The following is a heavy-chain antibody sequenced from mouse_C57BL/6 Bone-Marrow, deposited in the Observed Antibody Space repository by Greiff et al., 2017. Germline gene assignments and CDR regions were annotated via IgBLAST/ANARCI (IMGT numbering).Heavy chain of an antibody. CDR1: GYSFTGYY. Sequence: VQLQQSGPELVKPGASVKISCKASGYSFTGYYMSWVKQSPEQSLEWIGEINPSTGGTTYNQKFKAKATLTVDKSSSTAYMQLKSLTSEDSAVXYCARKDSYYGSSWDYWGQGTTLTVSS. CDR2: INPSTGGT. V-gene: IGHV1-42*01. D-gene: IGHD1-1*01. J-gene: IGHJ2*01. CDR3: ARKDSYYGSSWDY.